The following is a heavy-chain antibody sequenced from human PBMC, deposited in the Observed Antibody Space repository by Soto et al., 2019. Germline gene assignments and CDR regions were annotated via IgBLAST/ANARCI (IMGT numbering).Heavy chain of an antibody. J-gene: IGHJ6*03. CDR3: ARERQNVVVPAAMGEYYYYYYMDV. CDR2: ISAYNGNT. V-gene: IGHV1-18*01. Sequence: QVQLVQSGAEVKKPGASVKVSCKASGYTFTSYGISWVRQAPGQGLEWMGWISAYNGNTNYAQKLQGRVTMTTDTSTSTAYMELRSLRSDDTAVYYCARERQNVVVPAAMGEYYYYYYMDVWGKGTTVTVSS. D-gene: IGHD2-2*01. CDR1: GYTFTSYG.